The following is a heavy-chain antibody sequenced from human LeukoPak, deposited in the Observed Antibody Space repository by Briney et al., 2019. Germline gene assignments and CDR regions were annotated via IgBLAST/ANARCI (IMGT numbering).Heavy chain of an antibody. CDR1: GFTFSSYA. J-gene: IGHJ4*02. CDR2: ICVSGHTT. D-gene: IGHD3-10*01. CDR3: AKDYYDSGSYYYPFDY. Sequence: GGSLRPSCAASGFTFSSYAMSWVRPAPGKGLEWVSGICVSGHTTYYADSVKGRFTISRDHSKNTLYLQMNSLRAEDTAVYYCAKDYYDSGSYYYPFDYWGQGTLVTVSS. V-gene: IGHV3-23*01.